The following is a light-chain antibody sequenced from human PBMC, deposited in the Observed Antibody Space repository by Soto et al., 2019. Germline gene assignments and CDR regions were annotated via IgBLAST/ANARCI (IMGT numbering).Light chain of an antibody. CDR2: DAS. V-gene: IGKV3-11*01. CDR3: QHRINWPLT. CDR1: QNILNY. Sequence: IVLTQSPATLSLSPGERATLSCRASQNILNYLAWYQQKPGQAPRLLIYDASHRATGIPARFSGSGSGTDFTLTISSLDPDDFAIYYCQHRINWPLTFGPGTKVDIK. J-gene: IGKJ3*01.